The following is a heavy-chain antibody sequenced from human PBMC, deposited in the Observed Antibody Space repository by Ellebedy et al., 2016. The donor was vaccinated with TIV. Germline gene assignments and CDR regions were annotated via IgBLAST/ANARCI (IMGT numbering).Heavy chain of an antibody. V-gene: IGHV3-48*03. J-gene: IGHJ6*02. Sequence: GESLKISCAASGFPFSSFEINWVRQSPGKGLEWVSYISSSGTTKYYADSVKGRFTISRDNAKNSLYLQMNSLRAEDTAVYYCAAPQYYVNGKDVWGQGTRVTVSS. CDR2: ISSSGTTK. CDR3: AAPQYYVNGKDV. CDR1: GFPFSSFE.